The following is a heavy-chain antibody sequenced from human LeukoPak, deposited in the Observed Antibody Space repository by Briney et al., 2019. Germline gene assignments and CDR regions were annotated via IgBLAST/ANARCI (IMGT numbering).Heavy chain of an antibody. V-gene: IGHV4-4*07. D-gene: IGHD2-21*01. CDR2: VSTSGST. J-gene: IGHJ5*02. CDR1: GGSISNHF. Sequence: SETLSLTCTVSGGSISNHFCSWTRQPAGKGLEWIGRVSTSGSTYYNPSLKSRVTMSADTSKNQFSLKLTSMTAADTAVYYCARGDIVVGGGRNWFDPWGQGTLVTVSS. CDR3: ARGDIVVGGGRNWFDP.